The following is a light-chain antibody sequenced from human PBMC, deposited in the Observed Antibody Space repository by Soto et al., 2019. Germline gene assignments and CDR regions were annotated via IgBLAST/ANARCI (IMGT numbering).Light chain of an antibody. J-gene: IGKJ3*01. Sequence: EIVLTQSPGTLSLSPGERATLSCRASQSVSSSYLAWYQHKPGQAPRLLIYGPSSRATGIPDRFSGSGSGTDFTLTISRLEPEDSAVYYCQQYGSSPPFTFGPGTKVDIK. CDR2: GPS. CDR1: QSVSSSY. CDR3: QQYGSSPPFT. V-gene: IGKV3-20*01.